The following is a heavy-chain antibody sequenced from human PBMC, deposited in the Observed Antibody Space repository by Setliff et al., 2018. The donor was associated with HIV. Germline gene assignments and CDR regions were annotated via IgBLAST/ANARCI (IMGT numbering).Heavy chain of an antibody. V-gene: IGHV4-61*09. CDR2: IYTSGST. Sequence: SETLSLTCTVSGGSISSGSYYWSWIRQPAGKGLEWIGHIYTSGSTNYNPSLKSRVTISADTSNNQFSLRLTSMTAADPAVYYCAKTSVGATGLYAFDIWGQGTMVTVSS. CDR3: AKTSVGATGLYAFDI. D-gene: IGHD1-26*01. J-gene: IGHJ3*02. CDR1: GGSISSGSYY.